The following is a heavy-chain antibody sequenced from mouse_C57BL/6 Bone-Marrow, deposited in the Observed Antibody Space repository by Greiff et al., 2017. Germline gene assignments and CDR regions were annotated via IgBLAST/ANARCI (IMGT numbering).Heavy chain of an antibody. V-gene: IGHV1-50*01. Sequence: QVQLQQPGAELVKPGASVKLSCKASGYTFTSYWMQWVKQRPGQGLEWIGEIDPSDSYTNYNQKFKGKATLTVDTSSSTAYMQLSSLTSEDSAVYDCASYYGSSYWYFDVWGTGTTVTVSS. D-gene: IGHD1-1*01. CDR2: IDPSDSYT. J-gene: IGHJ1*03. CDR3: ASYYGSSYWYFDV. CDR1: GYTFTSYW.